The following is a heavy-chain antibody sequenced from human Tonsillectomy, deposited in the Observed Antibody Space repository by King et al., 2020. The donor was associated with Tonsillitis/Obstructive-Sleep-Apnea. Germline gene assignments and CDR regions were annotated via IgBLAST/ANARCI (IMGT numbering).Heavy chain of an antibody. Sequence: VQLVQSGAEVKKPGASVKVSCKASGYTFTSYGISWVRQAPGQGLEWMGWISAYNGNTNYAQKPQGRVTMTTDTSTSTAYMELRSLRSDDTAVYYCARAPGGYCSSTSCRNWFDPWGQGTLVTVSS. J-gene: IGHJ5*02. D-gene: IGHD2-2*01. CDR1: GYTFTSYG. CDR3: ARAPGGYCSSTSCRNWFDP. V-gene: IGHV1-18*01. CDR2: ISAYNGNT.